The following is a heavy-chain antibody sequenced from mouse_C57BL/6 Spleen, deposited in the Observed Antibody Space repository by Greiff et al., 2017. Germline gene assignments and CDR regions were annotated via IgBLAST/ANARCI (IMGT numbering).Heavy chain of an antibody. V-gene: IGHV1-52*01. CDR2: IDPSDSET. D-gene: IGHD4-1*01. Sequence: VQLQQPGAELVRPGSSVKLSCKASGYTFTSYWMHWVKQRPIQGLEWIGNIDPSDSETHYNQKFKDKATLTVDKSSSTAYMQLSSLTSEDSAVYYCAREGTGTPFAYWGQGTLVTVSA. J-gene: IGHJ3*01. CDR1: GYTFTSYW. CDR3: AREGTGTPFAY.